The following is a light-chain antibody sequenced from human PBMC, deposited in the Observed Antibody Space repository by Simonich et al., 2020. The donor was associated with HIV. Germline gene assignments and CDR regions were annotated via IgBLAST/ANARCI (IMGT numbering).Light chain of an antibody. CDR1: QSFLYSSSNKND. Sequence: DIVMTQSPDSLAVSLGERATINCKSSQSFLYSSSNKNDLTWYQQKPGQPPKLLIYWASTRESGVPDRFSCSVSGTVFTLTISSLQAEDVAVYYCQQYYSIPYTFGQGTKLEIK. CDR3: QQYYSIPYT. CDR2: WAS. J-gene: IGKJ2*01. V-gene: IGKV4-1*01.